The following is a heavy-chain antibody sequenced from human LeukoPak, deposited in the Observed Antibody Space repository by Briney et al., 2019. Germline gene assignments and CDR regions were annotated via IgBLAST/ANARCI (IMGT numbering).Heavy chain of an antibody. V-gene: IGHV1-69*05. CDR2: IIPIFGTA. D-gene: IGHD3-10*01. Sequence: GASVKVSCKASGGTFSSYAISWVRQAPGQGLEWMGGIIPIFGTANYAQKFQGRVTITTDEFTSTAYMELSSLRSEDTAVYYCARDLVGRRYYGSGSYGGYYYYYMDVWGKGTTVTVSS. CDR3: ARDLVGRRYYGSGSYGGYYYYYMDV. CDR1: GGTFSSYA. J-gene: IGHJ6*03.